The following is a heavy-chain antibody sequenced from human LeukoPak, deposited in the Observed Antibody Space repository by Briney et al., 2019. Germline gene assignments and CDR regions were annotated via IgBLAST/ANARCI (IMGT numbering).Heavy chain of an antibody. Sequence: GGSLRLSCAASGFTFSSYGMHWVRQAPGKGLEWVAVIWYDGSNKYYADSVKGRFTISRDNSKNTLYLQMNSLRAEDTAVYYCARGGGLWYYFDYWGQETLVTVSS. CDR2: IWYDGSNK. CDR1: GFTFSSYG. V-gene: IGHV3-33*01. CDR3: ARGGGLWYYFDY. J-gene: IGHJ4*02. D-gene: IGHD4/OR15-4a*01.